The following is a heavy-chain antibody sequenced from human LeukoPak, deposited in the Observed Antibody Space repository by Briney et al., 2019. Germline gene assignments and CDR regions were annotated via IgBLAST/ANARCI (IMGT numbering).Heavy chain of an antibody. V-gene: IGHV1-46*01. D-gene: IGHD2-2*01. CDR2: INPSGGST. Sequence: ASVKVSCKASGYTFTSYYMHWVRQAPGQGLEWMGIINPSGGSTSYAQKFQGRVTMTRDTSTSTVYMELSSLRSEDTAVYYCARGFVVVPAATYYFYYGMDVWGQGTTVTVSS. CDR3: ARGFVVVPAATYYFYYGMDV. CDR1: GYTFTSYY. J-gene: IGHJ6*02.